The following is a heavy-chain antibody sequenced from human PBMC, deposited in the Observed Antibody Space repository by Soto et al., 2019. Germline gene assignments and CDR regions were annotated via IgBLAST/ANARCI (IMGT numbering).Heavy chain of an antibody. Sequence: SETLSLTCTVSGGSISSSSYYWGCIRQPPGKGLEWIGSIYYSGSTDYNPSLQSRVTISVDTSKNQLSLKLSSVTAAETAVYYCARHPPREVAGTKGFDPWGQGTLVTVSS. D-gene: IGHD6-19*01. CDR3: ARHPPREVAGTKGFDP. CDR2: IYYSGST. J-gene: IGHJ5*02. V-gene: IGHV4-39*01. CDR1: GGSISSSSYY.